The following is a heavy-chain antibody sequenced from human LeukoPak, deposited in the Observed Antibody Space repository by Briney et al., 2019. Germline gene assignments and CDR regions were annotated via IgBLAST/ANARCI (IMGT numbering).Heavy chain of an antibody. CDR3: AGQQRAGSSPYYFDY. V-gene: IGHV4-59*08. CDR1: GGSISSYY. CDR2: IYYSGST. J-gene: IGHJ4*02. Sequence: PSETLSLTCTVSGGSISSYYWSWPRQPPGEGLEWIGYIYYSGSTNYNPSLKSRVTISVDTSKNQFSLKLSSVTAADTAVYYCAGQQRAGSSPYYFDYWGQGTLVTVSS.